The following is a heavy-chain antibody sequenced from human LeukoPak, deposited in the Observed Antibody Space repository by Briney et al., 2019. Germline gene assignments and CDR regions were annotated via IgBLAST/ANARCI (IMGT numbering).Heavy chain of an antibody. V-gene: IGHV3-48*03. Sequence: PGGSLRLSCAASGFTFSSYEMNWVRQAPGKGLEWVSYISSSGSTIYYADSVKGRFTISRDNAKNSLYLQMNSLRAEDTAVYYCAKAFFSGSGGNHKHFDSWGQGTLVTVSS. D-gene: IGHD3-10*01. CDR3: AKAFFSGSGGNHKHFDS. CDR1: GFTFSSYE. J-gene: IGHJ4*02. CDR2: ISSSGSTI.